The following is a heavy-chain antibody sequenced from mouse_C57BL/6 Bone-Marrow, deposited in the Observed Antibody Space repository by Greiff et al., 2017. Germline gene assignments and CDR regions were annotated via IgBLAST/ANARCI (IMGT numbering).Heavy chain of an antibody. CDR3: ATSAIYYGSSLDY. CDR1: GYTFTSYW. V-gene: IGHV1-69*01. Sequence: QVQLQQPGAELVMPGASVKLSCKASGYTFTSYWMHWVQQRPGQGLEWIGEIDPSDSYTNYNQKFKGKSTLTVDKSSSTAYMQLSSLTSEDSAVYYCATSAIYYGSSLDYWGQGTTLTVSS. J-gene: IGHJ2*01. CDR2: IDPSDSYT. D-gene: IGHD1-1*01.